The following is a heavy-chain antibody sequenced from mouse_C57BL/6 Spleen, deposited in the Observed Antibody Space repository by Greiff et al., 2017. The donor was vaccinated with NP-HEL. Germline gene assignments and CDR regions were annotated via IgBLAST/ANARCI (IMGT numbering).Heavy chain of an antibody. CDR3: AKNSDYYGSSSGYFDV. CDR2: IWSGGST. D-gene: IGHD1-1*01. CDR1: GFSLTSYG. V-gene: IGHV2-4*01. J-gene: IGHJ1*03. Sequence: QVQLQQSGPGLVQPSQSLSITCTVSGFSLTSYGVHWVRQPPGKGLEWLGVIWSGGSTDYNAAFISRLSISKDNSKSQVFFKMNSLQADDTAIYYCAKNSDYYGSSSGYFDVWGTGTTVTVSS.